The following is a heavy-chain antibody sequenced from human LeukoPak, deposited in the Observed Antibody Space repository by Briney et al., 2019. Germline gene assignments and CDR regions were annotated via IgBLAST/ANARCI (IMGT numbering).Heavy chain of an antibody. J-gene: IGHJ4*02. CDR3: AKDGGLWVSAHWGDS. Sequence: GGSLRLSCAASGFTFSSYTMSWVRQAPGKGLEWVPTITTSDGNTYYADSVKGRFTVSRDNSKNTLFLQMNSPRAEDTAVYYCAKDGGLWVSAHWGDSWGRGTLVTVSS. CDR2: ITTSDGNT. V-gene: IGHV3-23*01. CDR1: GFTFSSYT. D-gene: IGHD7-27*01.